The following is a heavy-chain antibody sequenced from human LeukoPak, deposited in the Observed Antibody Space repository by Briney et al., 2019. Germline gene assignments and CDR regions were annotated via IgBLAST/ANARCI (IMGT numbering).Heavy chain of an antibody. V-gene: IGHV3-33*06. Sequence: PGGSLRLSCAASGFTFSSYGMHWVRQAPGKGLEWVAVIWYDGSNKYYADSVKGRFTISRDNSKSTLYLQLSSLRPDDTAVYYCAKGAPSSSSIFDFWGPGTLVTVSS. CDR2: IWYDGSNK. D-gene: IGHD6-6*01. CDR3: AKGAPSSSSIFDF. CDR1: GFTFSSYG. J-gene: IGHJ4*02.